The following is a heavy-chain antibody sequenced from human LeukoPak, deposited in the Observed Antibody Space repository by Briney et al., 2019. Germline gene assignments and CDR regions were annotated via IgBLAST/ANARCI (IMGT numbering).Heavy chain of an antibody. CDR2: ISYDGSNK. CDR1: GFAFSSYA. D-gene: IGHD6-13*01. V-gene: IGHV3-30-3*01. CDR3: ARDVISSSWYVDY. Sequence: GGSLRLSCAASGFAFSSYAMHWVRQAPGKGLEWVAIISYDGSNKYYADSVKGRFTISRDNSKNTLYLQMNSLRAEDTAVYYCARDVISSSWYVDYWGQGTLVTVSS. J-gene: IGHJ4*02.